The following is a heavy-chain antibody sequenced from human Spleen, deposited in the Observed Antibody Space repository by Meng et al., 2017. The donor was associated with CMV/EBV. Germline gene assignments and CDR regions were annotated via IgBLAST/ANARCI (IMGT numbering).Heavy chain of an antibody. CDR1: GYPFISYD. CDR3: ARRKHYYGSGSPFDP. Sequence: ASVKVSCKASGYPFISYDINWVRQATGQGLEWMGWMNPNSGNTGYAQKFQGRVTITRNTSISTAYMELSSLRSEDTAVYYCARRKHYYGSGSPFDPWGQGTLVTVSS. V-gene: IGHV1-8*01. CDR2: MNPNSGNT. D-gene: IGHD3-10*01. J-gene: IGHJ5*02.